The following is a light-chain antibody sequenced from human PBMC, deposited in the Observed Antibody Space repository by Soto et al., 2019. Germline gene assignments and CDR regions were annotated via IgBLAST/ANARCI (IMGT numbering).Light chain of an antibody. Sequence: QSALTQPASVSGSPGQSITMSCTGTSSDIGGYNYVSWYQQHPGKAPKLMIYDVTTRPSGVSNRFFGSKSGNTASLTISGLQAEDEGDYYCSSFTSSTTVVFGGGTKLTVL. CDR1: SSDIGGYNY. CDR2: DVT. J-gene: IGLJ3*02. V-gene: IGLV2-14*03. CDR3: SSFTSSTTVV.